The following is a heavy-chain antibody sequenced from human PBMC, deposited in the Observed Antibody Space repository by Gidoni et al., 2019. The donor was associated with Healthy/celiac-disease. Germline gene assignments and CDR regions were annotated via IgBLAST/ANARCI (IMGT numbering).Heavy chain of an antibody. CDR2: IKSKTDGGTT. CDR1: GFTFSNAW. J-gene: IGHJ3*02. Sequence: EVQLVESGGGLAKPGGSLRLCCAASGFTFSNAWVSWVRQAPGKGLEWVGRIKSKTDGGTTDYAAPVKGRFTISRDDSKNTLYLQMNRLKTEDTAVYYCTTDSSIVGVPGYDAFDIWCQGTMVTVSS. V-gene: IGHV3-15*01. D-gene: IGHD1-26*01. CDR3: TTDSSIVGVPGYDAFDI.